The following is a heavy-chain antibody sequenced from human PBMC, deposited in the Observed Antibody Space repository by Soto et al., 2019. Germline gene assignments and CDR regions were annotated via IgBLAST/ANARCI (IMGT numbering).Heavy chain of an antibody. Sequence: QVQLQESGPGLVKPSQTLSLTCTVSGGSISSGGYYWIWIRQHPGKGLEWIGYIYYSGSTYYNPSLKSRVTISVDTSKNQFSLKLSSVTAADTAVYYCARQVVVVAAMDYWGQGTLVTVSS. V-gene: IGHV4-31*03. CDR2: IYYSGST. CDR3: ARQVVVVAAMDY. CDR1: GGSISSGGYY. J-gene: IGHJ4*02. D-gene: IGHD2-15*01.